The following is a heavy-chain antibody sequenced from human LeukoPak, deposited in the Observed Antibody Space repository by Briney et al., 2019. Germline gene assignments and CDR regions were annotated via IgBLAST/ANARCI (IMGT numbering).Heavy chain of an antibody. J-gene: IGHJ5*02. D-gene: IGHD3-3*02. CDR1: GYIFPNYG. CDR3: SRDSVLGAPYTDH. Sequence: ASVKVSCKGSGYIFPNYGISWARQAPGQGPEWMGWISDHNGTPNYAQKFEGRVTMTTDTSTSTAYMELTSLTSDDTAVYYCSRDSVLGAPYTDHWGQGTLVTVSS. V-gene: IGHV1-18*01. CDR2: ISDHNGTP.